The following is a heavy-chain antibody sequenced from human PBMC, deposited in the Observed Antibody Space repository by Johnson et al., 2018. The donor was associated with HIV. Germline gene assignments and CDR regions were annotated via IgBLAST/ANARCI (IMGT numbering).Heavy chain of an antibody. V-gene: IGHV3-9*01. D-gene: IGHD7-27*01. CDR3: GMSGVEDAAFDI. J-gene: IGHJ3*02. Sequence: VQLVESGGGVVQPGGSLRLSCTVSEFTFSDYGMHWVRQAPGKGLEWVSGISWNRGSIGYAASVKGRFTISRDNAKNSLYLQMNSLRAEDTAVFYCGMSGVEDAAFDIWGQGTMVTVSS. CDR1: EFTFSDYG. CDR2: ISWNRGSI.